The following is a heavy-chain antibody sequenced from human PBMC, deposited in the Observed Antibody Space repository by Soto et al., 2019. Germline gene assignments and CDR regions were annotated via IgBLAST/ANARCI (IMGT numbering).Heavy chain of an antibody. D-gene: IGHD2-21*01. Sequence: EVQLLESGGGLVQPGGSLRLSCAASGFTFSSYAMTWVRQAPGKGLEWVSTITGSGRTTYYADPVKGRFPISRDNAINTFYLQRNSLRAGDTAVYFCAKYGTSFGAGDYLDYWGQGPVVTVSS. V-gene: IGHV3-23*01. J-gene: IGHJ4*02. CDR1: GFTFSSYA. CDR2: ITGSGRTT. CDR3: AKYGTSFGAGDYLDY.